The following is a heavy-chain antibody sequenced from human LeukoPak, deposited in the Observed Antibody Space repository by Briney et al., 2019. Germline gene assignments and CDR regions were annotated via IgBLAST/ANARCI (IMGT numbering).Heavy chain of an antibody. CDR2: VYYSGST. J-gene: IGHJ3*02. CDR1: GGSVSNYY. CDR3: TRKQQLLDAFDI. V-gene: IGHV4-59*08. D-gene: IGHD6-13*01. Sequence: PSETLSLTCTVSGGSVSNYYWSWIRQPPGKGLEYIGHVYYSGSTDYNPSLKSRLAISVDNSMNQFSLKLSSVSAADTAVYYCTRKQQLLDAFDIWGQGTMVTVSS.